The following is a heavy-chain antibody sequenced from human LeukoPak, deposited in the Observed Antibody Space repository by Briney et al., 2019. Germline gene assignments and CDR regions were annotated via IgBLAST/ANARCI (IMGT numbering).Heavy chain of an antibody. V-gene: IGHV3-7*01. J-gene: IGHJ4*02. Sequence: GGSLRLSCAASGYTFSNYWMSWVRRAPGKGLEWVANIKQDGSETYYVDSVRGRFTISRDNAKKSLYLQMNSLRAEDTAIYHCARDVWGAYRVDYFDYWGQGTLVTVSS. CDR2: IKQDGSET. CDR3: ARDVWGAYRVDYFDY. CDR1: GYTFSNYW. D-gene: IGHD3-16*01.